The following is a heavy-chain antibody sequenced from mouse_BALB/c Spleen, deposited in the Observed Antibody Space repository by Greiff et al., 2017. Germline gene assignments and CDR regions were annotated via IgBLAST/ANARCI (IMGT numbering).Heavy chain of an antibody. Sequence: LQQPGSELVRPGASVKLSCKASGYTFTSYWMHWVKQRPGQGLEWIGNIYPGSGSTNYDEKFKSKATLTVDTSSSTAYMQLSSLTSEDSAVYYCTRGATGFAYWGQGTLVTVSA. D-gene: IGHD3-1*01. CDR3: TRGATGFAY. CDR1: GYTFTSYW. V-gene: IGHV1S22*01. J-gene: IGHJ3*01. CDR2: IYPGSGST.